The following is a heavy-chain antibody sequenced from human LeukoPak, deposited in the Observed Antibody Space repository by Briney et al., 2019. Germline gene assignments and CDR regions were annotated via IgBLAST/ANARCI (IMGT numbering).Heavy chain of an antibody. CDR3: VRLLGDSRGYYPRSFYTDS. D-gene: IGHD3-22*01. J-gene: IGHJ4*02. Sequence: SETLSLTCAVSGYSISSGYYWGWIRQAPGKGLEWIGSSYHRGNAHYKSSLNGRVAISTDTSKNQFSLTLTSVTAADTALYFCVRLLGDSRGYYPRSFYTDSWGQGILVSVSS. CDR2: SYHRGNA. CDR1: GYSISSGYY. V-gene: IGHV4-38-2*01.